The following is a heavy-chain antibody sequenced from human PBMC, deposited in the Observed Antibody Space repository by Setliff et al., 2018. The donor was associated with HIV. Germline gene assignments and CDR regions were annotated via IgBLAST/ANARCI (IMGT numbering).Heavy chain of an antibody. D-gene: IGHD2-8*02. J-gene: IGHJ6*03. V-gene: IGHV4-59*12. CDR2: IYSSGST. CDR3: ARVSSTYWYSIFRNYYYHMDV. Sequence: SETLSLTCTVSGGSISSNYWSWIRQPPGQGLEWIGYIYSSGSTNYNPSLKSRVTISVDTSKNQFSLKLSSVAAADTAVYYCARVSSTYWYSIFRNYYYHMDVWGKGTTVTVSS. CDR1: GGSISSNY.